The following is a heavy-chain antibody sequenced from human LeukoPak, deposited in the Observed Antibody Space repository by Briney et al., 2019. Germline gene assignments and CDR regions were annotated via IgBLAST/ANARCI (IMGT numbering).Heavy chain of an antibody. CDR1: GFTVSSNY. Sequence: GGSLRLSCAASGFTVSSNYMSWVRQAPGKGLEWVSVIYSGISTYYADSVKGRFTISRDNSKNTLYLQMNSLRAEDTAVYYCARAGGAAAEYYYYYMDVWGKGTTVTISS. V-gene: IGHV3-53*01. CDR2: IYSGIST. D-gene: IGHD1-26*01. CDR3: ARAGGAAAEYYYYYMDV. J-gene: IGHJ6*03.